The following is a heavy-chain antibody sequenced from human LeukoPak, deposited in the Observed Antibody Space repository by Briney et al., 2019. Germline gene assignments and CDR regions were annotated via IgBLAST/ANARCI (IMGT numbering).Heavy chain of an antibody. V-gene: IGHV1-3*01. Sequence: ASVKVSCKASGYTFTSYAMHWVRQAPGQRLEWMGWINAGNGNTKYSQKFQGRVTITRDTSASTAYMELSSLRSEDTAVYYCARVGYDFWSGYYYFDYWGQGTPVTVSS. J-gene: IGHJ4*02. CDR3: ARVGYDFWSGYYYFDY. CDR1: GYTFTSYA. D-gene: IGHD3-3*01. CDR2: INAGNGNT.